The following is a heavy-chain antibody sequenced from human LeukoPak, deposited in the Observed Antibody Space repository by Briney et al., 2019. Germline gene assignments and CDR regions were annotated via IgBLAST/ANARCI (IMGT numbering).Heavy chain of an antibody. CDR2: INHSGST. V-gene: IGHV4-34*01. D-gene: IGHD1-26*01. Sequence: PSETLSLTCAVYGGSFSGYYWSWIRQPPGKGLEWIGEINHSGSTNYNPSLKSRVTISVDTSKNQFSLKLSSVTAADTAVYYCARERGRWDFDYWGQGTQVTVSS. CDR3: ARERGRWDFDY. CDR1: GGSFSGYY. J-gene: IGHJ4*02.